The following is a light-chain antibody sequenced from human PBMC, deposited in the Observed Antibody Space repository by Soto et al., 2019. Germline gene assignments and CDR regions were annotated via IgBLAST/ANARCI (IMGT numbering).Light chain of an antibody. CDR2: GAS. CDR1: QSISTSY. J-gene: IGKJ1*01. CDR3: QQYGSSPRT. Sequence: EIVLTQSPGTLSLSPGERAAPSCRTSQSISTSYLAWYQQKPGQAPRLLLYGASSRATGIPDRFSGSGSGTDFTLTINRLEPEDFAVYYCQQYGSSPRTFGQGTKVEIK. V-gene: IGKV3-20*01.